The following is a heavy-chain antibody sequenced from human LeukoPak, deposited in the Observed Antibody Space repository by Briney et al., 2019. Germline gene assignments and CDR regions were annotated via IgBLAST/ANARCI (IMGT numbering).Heavy chain of an antibody. CDR1: RFALSAYA. Sequence: GGSLRLSCTASRFALSAYAMSWVRQAPGKGLEWVSAISGSGSTTYYADSVKGRFTISRDNSKNTLYLQVNSPRAEDTAVYYCARRSLRLAPDFDFWGQGSLVTVSS. J-gene: IGHJ4*02. V-gene: IGHV3-23*01. CDR3: ARRSLRLAPDFDF. CDR2: ISGSGSTT. D-gene: IGHD5/OR15-5a*01.